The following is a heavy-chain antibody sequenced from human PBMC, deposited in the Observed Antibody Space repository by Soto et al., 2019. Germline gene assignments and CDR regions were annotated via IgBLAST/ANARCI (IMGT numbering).Heavy chain of an antibody. D-gene: IGHD5-18*01. J-gene: IGHJ4*02. CDR3: ARIVYSYGFHYFDY. CDR2: IYYSGST. CDR1: GGSISSSSYY. Sequence: SETLSLTCTVSGGSISSSSYYWGWIRQPPGKGLEWIGSIYYSGSTYYNPSLKSRVTISVDTSKNQFSLKLSSVTAADTAVYYCARIVYSYGFHYFDYWGQGTLVTVSS. V-gene: IGHV4-39*01.